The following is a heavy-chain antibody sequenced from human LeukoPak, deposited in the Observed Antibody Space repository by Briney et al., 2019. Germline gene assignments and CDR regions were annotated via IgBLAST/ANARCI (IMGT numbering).Heavy chain of an antibody. CDR1: GSSFTSYW. J-gene: IGHJ3*02. CDR3: ARRSGSDALDI. V-gene: IGHV5-51*01. CDR2: IYPGASYT. Sequence: KPGGSLQISGQGSGSSFTSYWIAWVRQLHGKGLEWIGIIYPGASYTTYRPSFQRQVTISADKSISTAYLQWRSLKASDTAMYYCARRSGSDALDIWGQGTMVTVSS. D-gene: IGHD3-10*01.